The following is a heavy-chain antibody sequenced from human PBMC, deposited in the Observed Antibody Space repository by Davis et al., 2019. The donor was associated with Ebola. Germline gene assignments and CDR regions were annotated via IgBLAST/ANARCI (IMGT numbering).Heavy chain of an antibody. V-gene: IGHV1-2*04. CDR1: GYTFTGYY. Sequence: AASVKVSCKASGYTFTGYYIHWVRQAPGQGLEWMGWINPNSGDTKYSQTFQGWVTMTRDTPISTAYMELNRLTSDDTAVYYCARDRVCSGATCYAYFDVWGQGTLVTVSS. CDR3: ARDRVCSGATCYAYFDV. J-gene: IGHJ4*02. CDR2: INPNSGDT. D-gene: IGHD2-15*01.